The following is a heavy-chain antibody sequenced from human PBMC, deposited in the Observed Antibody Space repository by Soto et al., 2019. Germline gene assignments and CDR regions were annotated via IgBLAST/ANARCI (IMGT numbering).Heavy chain of an antibody. V-gene: IGHV4-34*01. Sequence: PSETLSLTCAVYGGSFSGYYWSWIRQPPGKGLEWIGEINHSGSTNYNPSLKSRVTISVDTSKNQFSLKLSSVTAADTAVYYCARGLGSRSYSPLSYFYGMDVWGQGTTVTVSS. CDR2: INHSGST. D-gene: IGHD2-15*01. J-gene: IGHJ6*02. CDR1: GGSFSGYY. CDR3: ARGLGSRSYSPLSYFYGMDV.